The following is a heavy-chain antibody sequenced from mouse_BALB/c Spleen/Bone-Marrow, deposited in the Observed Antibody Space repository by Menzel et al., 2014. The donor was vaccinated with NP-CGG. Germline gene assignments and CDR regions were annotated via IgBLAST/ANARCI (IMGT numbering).Heavy chain of an antibody. CDR1: GFSIKDTY. J-gene: IGHJ3*01. CDR2: IDPANGNT. V-gene: IGHV14-3*02. D-gene: IGHD1-1*01. CDR3: ASYYYGSSGFAY. Sequence: VQLQQSGAELVKPGASVKLSCTAPGFSIKDTYMHWVKQRPEQGLEWIGRIDPANGNTKYDPKFQGKATITADTSSNTAYLQLSSLTSEDTAVYYCASYYYGSSGFAYWGQGTLVTVSA.